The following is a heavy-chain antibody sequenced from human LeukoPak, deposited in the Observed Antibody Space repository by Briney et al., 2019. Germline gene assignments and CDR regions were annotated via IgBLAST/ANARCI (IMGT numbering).Heavy chain of an antibody. CDR2: IYHSGST. CDR3: ARNIVVVPTVTGAFYV. CDR1: GYSISSGYY. Sequence: SETLSLTCAVSGYSISSGYYWGWIRQPPGKGLEWIGSIYHSGSTHYNPSLKSRVTISVDTSKNQFSLKLSSVTAADTAMYYCARNIVVVPTVTGAFYVWGQGTMVTVSS. J-gene: IGHJ3*01. D-gene: IGHD2-2*01. V-gene: IGHV4-38-2*01.